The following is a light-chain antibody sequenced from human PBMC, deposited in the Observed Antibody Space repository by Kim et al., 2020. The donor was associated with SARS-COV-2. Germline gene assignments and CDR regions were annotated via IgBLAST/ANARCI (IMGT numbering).Light chain of an antibody. CDR1: SLRSSY. J-gene: IGLJ2*01. Sequence: SSELTQDPAVSVALGHTVRITCQGDSLRSSYATWYQQKPGQAPILVIYGKNNRPSGIPDRFSGSSSGNTASLTITGTQAGDEADYYCNSRDSNDNVVFGGGTQLTVL. CDR2: GKN. V-gene: IGLV3-19*01. CDR3: NSRDSNDNVV.